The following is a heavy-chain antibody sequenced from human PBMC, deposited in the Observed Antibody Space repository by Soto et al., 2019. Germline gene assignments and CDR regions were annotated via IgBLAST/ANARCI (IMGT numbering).Heavy chain of an antibody. J-gene: IGHJ4*02. D-gene: IGHD4-17*01. CDR3: ARDILSGLRGTLDY. CDR2: INAGNGNT. CDR1: GYTFTSYA. V-gene: IGHV1-3*01. Sequence: ASVKVSCKASGYTFTSYAMHWVRQAPGQRLEWMGWINAGNGNTKYSQKFQGRVTITRDTSASTAYMELSSLRSEDTAVYYCARDILSGLRGTLDYWGQGTLVTVYS.